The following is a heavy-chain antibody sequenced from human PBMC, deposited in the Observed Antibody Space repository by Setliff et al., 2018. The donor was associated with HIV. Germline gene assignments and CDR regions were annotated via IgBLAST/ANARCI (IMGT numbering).Heavy chain of an antibody. CDR2: IYPVDSET. Sequence: PGGSLKISCQGSGYNFVDYSIAWVRQVPGKGLGWMGIIYPVDSETRYSPSFQGQVTISADKSINTAYLQWTTLKASDSAMYYCARPRGNDYAGSGFDNWGQGTLVTVSS. CDR3: ARPRGNDYAGSGFDN. D-gene: IGHD2-2*01. J-gene: IGHJ4*02. V-gene: IGHV5-51*01. CDR1: GYNFVDYS.